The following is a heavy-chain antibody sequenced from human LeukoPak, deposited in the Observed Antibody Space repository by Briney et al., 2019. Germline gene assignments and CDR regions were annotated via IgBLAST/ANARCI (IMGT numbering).Heavy chain of an antibody. CDR1: GFTFSRSW. CDR2: IMEDGSQR. V-gene: IGHV3-7*01. CDR3: ARDRGYNSFDY. D-gene: IGHD6-13*01. J-gene: IGHJ4*02. Sequence: GGSLRLSCAASGFTFSRSWMSWVRQAPGKGLEWVANIMEDGSQRNYVDSVKGRFTISRDNAMNSVFLQMISLRAEDTAVYYCARDRGYNSFDYWGQGTLVTVSS.